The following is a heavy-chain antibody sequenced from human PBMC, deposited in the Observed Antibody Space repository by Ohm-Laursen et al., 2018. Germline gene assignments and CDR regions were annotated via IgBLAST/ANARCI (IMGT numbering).Heavy chain of an antibody. CDR2: IYYSGST. CDR1: GDSISTSY. Sequence: SDTLSLTCAVTGDSISTSYWSWIRQPPGQGLEWIGYIYYSGSTNCNPSLKSRVTISADTSKNQFSLKLSSVTAADTAVYYCARLDYDILTGYMVLDVWGQGTTVTVSS. CDR3: ARLDYDILTGYMVLDV. V-gene: IGHV4-59*07. D-gene: IGHD3-9*01. J-gene: IGHJ6*02.